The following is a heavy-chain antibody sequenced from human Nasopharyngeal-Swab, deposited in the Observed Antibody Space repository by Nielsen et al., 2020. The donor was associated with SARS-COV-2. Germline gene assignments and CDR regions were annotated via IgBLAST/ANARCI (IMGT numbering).Heavy chain of an antibody. J-gene: IGHJ6*03. V-gene: IGHV4-34*01. CDR2: VNFGGVT. CDR1: GTSFSGHQ. Sequence: SETLSLTCAVYGTSFSGHQWCWVRQPPGKGLEWIGEVNFGGVTNYNPSLSSPVIISVDTSKNQFSLKLKSVTAADTAVYFCARGGEGVEPAPILGLGPYYYYCYMDVWGKGTTVTVSS. CDR3: ARGGEGVEPAPILGLGPYYYYCYMDV. D-gene: IGHD2-2*01.